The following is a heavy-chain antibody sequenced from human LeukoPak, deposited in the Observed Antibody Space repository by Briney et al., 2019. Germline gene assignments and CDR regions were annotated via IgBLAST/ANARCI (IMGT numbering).Heavy chain of an antibody. CDR1: GFTFNIYW. Sequence: GGSLRLSCAASGFTFNIYWMSWVRQTPGKGLEWVANINQDGSEKYYVDSVKGRFTISSDNARNSLYLQMNSLRTEDTSVYYCAPHCSSASCPDYWGQGTLVTVSS. V-gene: IGHV3-7*01. J-gene: IGHJ4*02. CDR2: INQDGSEK. D-gene: IGHD2-2*01. CDR3: APHCSSASCPDY.